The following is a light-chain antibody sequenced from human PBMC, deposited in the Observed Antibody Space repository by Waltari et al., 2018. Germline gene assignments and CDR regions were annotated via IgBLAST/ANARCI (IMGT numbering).Light chain of an antibody. CDR3: QKYVNLPAT. Sequence: DIVLTQSPAPLSLSPGESATLSCRASQSIGKYLVWYQQKPGQAPRLLIYDASIRATGIPDRFSGSGSGTDFSLTISRLEPEDFAVYYCQKYVNLPATFGQGTKVQIK. CDR2: DAS. J-gene: IGKJ1*01. CDR1: QSIGKY. V-gene: IGKV3-20*01.